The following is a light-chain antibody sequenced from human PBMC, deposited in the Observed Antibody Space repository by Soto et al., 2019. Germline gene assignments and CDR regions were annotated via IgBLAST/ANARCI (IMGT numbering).Light chain of an antibody. Sequence: QPVLTQSPSASASLGASVKLTCTLSSGHRSYAIAWHQQQPEKGPRFLMKLNSDGSHRKGDGIPDRFSGSSSGAERYLTISSLQSEDEADYYCQTWGTGIHVVFGGGTKPTVL. CDR2: LNSDGSH. CDR3: QTWGTGIHVV. J-gene: IGLJ2*01. CDR1: SGHRSYA. V-gene: IGLV4-69*01.